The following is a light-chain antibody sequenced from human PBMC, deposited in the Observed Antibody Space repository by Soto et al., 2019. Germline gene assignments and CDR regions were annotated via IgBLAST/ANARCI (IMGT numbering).Light chain of an antibody. CDR1: QFLSSY. Sequence: VRTQTPVTLSLSPGEKDSPSRVASQFLSSYLAWYQQIPGQPPRLLIYGASSRATGIPDRFSGSGSGTDFTLTISRLEPEDFAVYYCQQYGSSPRTFGQGTEVDI. CDR3: QQYGSSPRT. J-gene: IGKJ1*01. CDR2: GAS. V-gene: IGKV3-20*01.